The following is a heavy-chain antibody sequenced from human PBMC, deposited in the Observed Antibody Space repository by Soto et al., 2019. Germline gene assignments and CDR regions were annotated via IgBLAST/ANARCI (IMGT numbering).Heavy chain of an antibody. V-gene: IGHV4-30-2*01. D-gene: IGHD6-19*01. CDR3: ARHDMAAVAGFDY. Sequence: TSETLSLTCAVSGGSISSGGYSWSWIRQPPGKGLEWIGYIYHSGSTYYNPSLKSRVTISVDRSKNQFSLKLSSVTAADTAVYYCARHDMAAVAGFDYWGQGTLVTVSS. J-gene: IGHJ4*02. CDR1: GGSISSGGYS. CDR2: IYHSGST.